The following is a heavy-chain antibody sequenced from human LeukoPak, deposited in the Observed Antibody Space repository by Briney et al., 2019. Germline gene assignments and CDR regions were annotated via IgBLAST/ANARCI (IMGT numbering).Heavy chain of an antibody. CDR1: GFTFSSYG. V-gene: IGHV3-33*01. J-gene: IGHJ4*02. CDR2: IWYDGSNK. CDR3: ARDSFNYYDSSPALFFDY. Sequence: GGSLRLSCAASGFTFSSYGMHWVRQAPGKGLEWVAVIWYDGSNKYYADSVKGRFTISRDNSKNTLYLQMNSLRAEDTAVYYCARDSFNYYDSSPALFFDYWGQGTLVTVSS. D-gene: IGHD3-22*01.